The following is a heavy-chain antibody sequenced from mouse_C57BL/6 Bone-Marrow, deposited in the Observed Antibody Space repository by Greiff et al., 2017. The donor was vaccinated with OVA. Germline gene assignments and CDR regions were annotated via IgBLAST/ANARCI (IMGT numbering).Heavy chain of an antibody. V-gene: IGHV1-81*01. CDR2: IYPRSGNT. CDR3: ARSAQGAWFAY. CDR1: GYTFTSYG. Sequence: QVQLQQSGAELARPGASVKLSCKASGYTFTSYGISWVKQRTGQGLEWIGEIYPRSGNTYYNEKFKGKATLTADKYSSTAYMELLSLTSEDAAVYFCARSAQGAWFAYWGQGTLVTVSA. J-gene: IGHJ3*01. D-gene: IGHD3-2*02.